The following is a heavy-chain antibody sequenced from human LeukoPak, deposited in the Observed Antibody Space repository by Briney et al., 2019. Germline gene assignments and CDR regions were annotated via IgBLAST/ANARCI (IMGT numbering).Heavy chain of an antibody. CDR1: GFTFSNYW. D-gene: IGHD5-12*01. CDR2: IKQDGSEK. CDR3: ANWLLDY. V-gene: IGHV3-7*01. J-gene: IGHJ4*02. Sequence: PGGSLRLPCAASGFTFSNYWMSWVRQAPGKGLEWVANIKQDGSEKYYVDSVKGRFTISRDNAKNSLYLQMNSLRAEDTAVYYCANWLLDYWGQGTLLTVSS.